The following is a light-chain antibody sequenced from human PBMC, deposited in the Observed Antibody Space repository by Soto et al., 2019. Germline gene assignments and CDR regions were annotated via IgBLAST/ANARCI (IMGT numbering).Light chain of an antibody. CDR3: HQYGTAPLT. CDR2: ETS. J-gene: IGKJ3*01. CDR1: QSFSSSY. V-gene: IGKV3-20*01. Sequence: EIVLTQSPGTLSLSPGERATLSCRASQSFSSSYLAWYQQKPGQAPRLLIYETSSRATGIPDRFSGSGSQTDFTLTISRLEPEDFAVYYCHQYGTAPLTFGPGTKVDIK.